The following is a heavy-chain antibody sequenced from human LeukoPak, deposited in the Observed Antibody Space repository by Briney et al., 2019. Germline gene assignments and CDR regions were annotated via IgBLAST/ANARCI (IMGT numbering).Heavy chain of an antibody. Sequence: SETLSLTCAVSGGSINNHKWWSWIRQSPRKGLEWLGEIFYTGSPNYNPSFKSLVTMSVDKSNNQFSLILTSVTVADTAVYYCARDGNSYYDYWGQGIMVTVTS. CDR1: GGSINNHKW. CDR2: IFYTGSP. J-gene: IGHJ4*02. D-gene: IGHD4-11*01. V-gene: IGHV4-4*02. CDR3: ARDGNSYYDY.